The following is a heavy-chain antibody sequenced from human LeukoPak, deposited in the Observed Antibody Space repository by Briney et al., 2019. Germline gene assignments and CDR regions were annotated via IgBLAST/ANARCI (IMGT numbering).Heavy chain of an antibody. V-gene: IGHV7-4-1*02. J-gene: IGHJ4*02. D-gene: IGHD5-18*01. Sequence: VASVTVSCKGSAYTFNRNAMSWVRQAPGQGLEWMGWINTNTGNPTYAQGFTGRFVFSLDTSVSTAYLQISSLMAEDTAVYYCARDTAMVKFDQWGQGTLVTVPS. CDR2: INTNTGNP. CDR3: ARDTAMVKFDQ. CDR1: AYTFNRNA.